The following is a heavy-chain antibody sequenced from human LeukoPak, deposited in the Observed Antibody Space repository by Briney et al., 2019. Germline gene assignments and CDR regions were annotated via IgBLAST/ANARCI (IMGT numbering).Heavy chain of an antibody. CDR1: GFTFSSYS. V-gene: IGHV3-21*01. J-gene: IGHJ4*02. CDR2: ISSSSYI. D-gene: IGHD3-3*01. Sequence: GRSLRLSCAASGFTFSSYSMNWVRQAPGKGLEWVSSISSSSYIYYADSVKGRFTISRDNAKNSLYLQMNSLRAEDTAVYYCAREGYDFWSGYLDYWGQGTLVTVSS. CDR3: AREGYDFWSGYLDY.